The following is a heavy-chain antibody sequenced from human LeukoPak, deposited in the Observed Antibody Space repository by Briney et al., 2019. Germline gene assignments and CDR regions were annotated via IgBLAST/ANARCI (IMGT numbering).Heavy chain of an antibody. Sequence: GGSLRLSCAASGFRFSSYAMHWVRQAPGKGLEYVSAISIGGGDTFYASSVKGRFTISRDNSKSTLYLQMGSLRAEDMAVYYCARVLRDISGYYDYWGQGTLVTVSS. CDR2: ISIGGGDT. CDR1: GFRFSSYA. V-gene: IGHV3-64*01. D-gene: IGHD3-22*01. J-gene: IGHJ4*02. CDR3: ARVLRDISGYYDY.